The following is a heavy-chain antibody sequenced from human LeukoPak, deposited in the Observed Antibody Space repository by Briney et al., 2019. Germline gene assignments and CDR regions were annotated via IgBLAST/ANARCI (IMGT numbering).Heavy chain of an antibody. CDR2: IRDSSSYT. D-gene: IGHD3-16*01. J-gene: IGHJ4*02. Sequence: PGGSLILSCAASGFIFSTYTMNWVRQAPGKGLEWVSSIRDSSSYTYYADSVKGRFTISRDNAKNSLYLQMNSLRAEDTAVYYCAKDLRLGGRGPENWGQGTLVTVSS. CDR1: GFIFSTYT. V-gene: IGHV3-21*04. CDR3: AKDLRLGGRGPEN.